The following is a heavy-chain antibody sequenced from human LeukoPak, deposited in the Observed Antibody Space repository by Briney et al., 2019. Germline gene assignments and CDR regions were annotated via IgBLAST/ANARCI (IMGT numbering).Heavy chain of an antibody. V-gene: IGHV4-59*01. CDR1: GGSISTYY. D-gene: IGHD4-17*01. J-gene: IGHJ4*02. Sequence: SETLSLTCTVSGGSISTYYWNWIRQSPGKGLEWIGCMYYSGSTNYNPSLKSRVTISVDTSKNESSLKLSSVTAADTAVYYCARTPATTWTNHFDYWGQGTLVTVSS. CDR2: MYYSGST. CDR3: ARTPATTWTNHFDY.